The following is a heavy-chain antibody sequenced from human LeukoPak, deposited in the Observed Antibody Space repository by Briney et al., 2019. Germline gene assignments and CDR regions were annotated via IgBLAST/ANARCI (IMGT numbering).Heavy chain of an antibody. V-gene: IGHV3-30*04. D-gene: IGHD1-26*01. J-gene: IGHJ6*03. CDR2: ISYDGSNK. Sequence: PGRSLRLSCAASRFTFSSYAMHWVRQAPGKGLEWVAVISYDGSNKYYADSVKGRFTISRDNAKNSLYLQMNSLRAEDTAVYYCAKGIRRLVGTIPGLRRDHYMDVWGKGTTVTVSS. CDR1: RFTFSSYA. CDR3: AKGIRRLVGTIPGLRRDHYMDV.